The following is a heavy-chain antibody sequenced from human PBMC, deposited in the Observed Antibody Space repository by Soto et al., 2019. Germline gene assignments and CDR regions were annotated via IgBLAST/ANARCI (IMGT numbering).Heavy chain of an antibody. Sequence: QLQLQESGPGLVKPSETLSLTCTVSGGSISSSSYYWGWIRQPPGKGLEWIGSIYYSGSTYYNPSLKSRGTISVDTSKNQFSLKLSSVTAADTAVYYCARRHPIYDYGDYGFDYWGQGTLVTVSS. CDR3: ARRHPIYDYGDYGFDY. CDR2: IYYSGST. J-gene: IGHJ4*02. V-gene: IGHV4-39*01. CDR1: GGSISSSSYY. D-gene: IGHD4-17*01.